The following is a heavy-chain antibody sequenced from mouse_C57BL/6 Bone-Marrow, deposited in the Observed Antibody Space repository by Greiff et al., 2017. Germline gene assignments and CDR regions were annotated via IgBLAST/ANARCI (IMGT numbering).Heavy chain of an antibody. Sequence: VQLQESGPELVKPGASVKISCKASGYSFTSYYIHWVKQRPGQGLEWIGWIYPGSGNTKYNEKFKGKATLTADTSSSTAYMQLSSLTSEDSAVYYCARRVYSNYYAMDYWGQGTSVTVSS. J-gene: IGHJ4*01. CDR3: ARRVYSNYYAMDY. CDR2: IYPGSGNT. CDR1: GYSFTSYY. V-gene: IGHV1-66*01. D-gene: IGHD2-5*01.